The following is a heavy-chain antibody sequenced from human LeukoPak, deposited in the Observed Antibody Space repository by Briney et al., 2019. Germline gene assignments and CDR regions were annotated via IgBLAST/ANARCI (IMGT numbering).Heavy chain of an antibody. J-gene: IGHJ4*02. D-gene: IGHD3-22*01. CDR2: IYYSGST. CDR1: GGSLSSGNYY. CDR3: ARHKNYDSSGYYWSFDY. Sequence: SETLSLTCTISGGSLSSGNYYWGWIRQSPGKGLEWLGSIYYSGSTYYNPSLNSRVTISVDTSKTQFSLKLSVVTAAYTAVYFCARHKNYDSSGYYWSFDYWGQGTLVTVS. V-gene: IGHV4-39*01.